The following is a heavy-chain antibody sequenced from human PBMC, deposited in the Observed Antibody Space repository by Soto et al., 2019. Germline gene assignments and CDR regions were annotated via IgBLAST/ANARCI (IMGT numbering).Heavy chain of an antibody. CDR2: ISSNGGPT. V-gene: IGHV3-64D*06. J-gene: IGHJ4*02. D-gene: IGHD2-15*01. CDR1: GFTFSCYA. CDR3: VKDRWIDY. Sequence: GGSLRLSCSASGFTFSCYAMHWVRQAPGKGLQYVSSISSNGGPTYYTDSVKGRFTISRDNSKNTLYLQMNSLRVEDTAVYYCVKDRWIDYWGKGTLVTVSS.